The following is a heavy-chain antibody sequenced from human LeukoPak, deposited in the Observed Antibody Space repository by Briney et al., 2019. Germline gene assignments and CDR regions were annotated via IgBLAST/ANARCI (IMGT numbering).Heavy chain of an antibody. V-gene: IGHV1-18*01. D-gene: IGHD3-22*01. CDR2: ISGYNGNT. Sequence: ASVKVSCKASGYTFTTYNINWVRQAPGQGLEWMGWISGYNGNTNYAQKLQGRVTMTTDTSTSTAYMELRSLKSDDTAVYYCAKDGYYDSSAYYYVRYFDLWGRGTLVTVSS. CDR1: GYTFTTYN. CDR3: AKDGYYDSSAYYYVRYFDL. J-gene: IGHJ2*01.